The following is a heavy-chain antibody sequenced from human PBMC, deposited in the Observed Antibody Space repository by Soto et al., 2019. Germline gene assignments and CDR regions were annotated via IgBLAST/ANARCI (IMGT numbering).Heavy chain of an antibody. CDR2: ISSSGSTM. CDR1: GFSLSSYE. D-gene: IGHD2-8*01. V-gene: IGHV3-48*03. CDR3: ASQPSVWPYKWLDP. J-gene: IGHJ5*02. Sequence: GGSLRLSCAASGFSLSSYEMNWVRQAPGKGLEWVSYISSSGSTMYYADSVKGRFTISRDNAKNSLYLQMNSLRGEDTAVYYCASQPSVWPYKWLDPWGQGTLVTVSS.